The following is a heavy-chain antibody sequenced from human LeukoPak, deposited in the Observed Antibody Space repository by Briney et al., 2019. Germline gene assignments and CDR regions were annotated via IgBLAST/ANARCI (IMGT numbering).Heavy chain of an antibody. CDR1: GGSINGYY. D-gene: IGHD4-17*01. Sequence: SETLSLTCTVSGGSINGYYWSWIRQPPGKGLEWIGYIYYSGSTTYSPSLKSRVTIPLDTSKNQFSLKLSSVTAADTAVYYCARQGAYGPPYYYYMDVWGKGTTVTVSS. V-gene: IGHV4-59*01. J-gene: IGHJ6*03. CDR2: IYYSGST. CDR3: ARQGAYGPPYYYYMDV.